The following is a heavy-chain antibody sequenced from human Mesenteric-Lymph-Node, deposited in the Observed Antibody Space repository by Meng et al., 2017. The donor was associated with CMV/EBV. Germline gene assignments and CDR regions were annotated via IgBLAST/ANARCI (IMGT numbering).Heavy chain of an antibody. V-gene: IGHV1-69*06. CDR2: IIPLFGTP. CDR1: GGTFSNYA. Sequence: CQASGGTFSNYAITWVRQAPGQGLEWMGGIIPLFGTPHYAQKFQGRITITADKSTSTAYMELSSLRSEDTAVYYCARSPQLWRSFDVWGPGTVVTVSS. CDR3: ARSPQLWRSFDV. J-gene: IGHJ3*01. D-gene: IGHD5-18*01.